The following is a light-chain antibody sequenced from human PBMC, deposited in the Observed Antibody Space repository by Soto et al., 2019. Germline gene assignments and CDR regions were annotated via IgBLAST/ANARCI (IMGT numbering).Light chain of an antibody. CDR1: QSVSSN. Sequence: EIVMTQSPATLSVSPWERATLSCRASQSVSSNLAWYQQKPGQAPRLLIYGASTRATGFPARFSGSGSGTEFTLTISSLQPDDFAVYYCQQRSNWPPPPITFGQGTRLEIK. J-gene: IGKJ5*01. CDR3: QQRSNWPPPPIT. V-gene: IGKV3-15*01. CDR2: GAS.